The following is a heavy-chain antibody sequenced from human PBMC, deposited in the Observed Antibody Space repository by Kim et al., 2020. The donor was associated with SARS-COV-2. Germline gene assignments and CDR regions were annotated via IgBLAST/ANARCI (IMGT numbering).Heavy chain of an antibody. V-gene: IGHV4-39*01. Sequence: SETLSLTCTVSGGSISSSSYYWGWIRQPPGKGLEWIGSIYYSRSTYYNPSLKSRVTISVDTSKNQFSLKLSSVTAADTAVYYCARRGGYSYGNFDYWGQGTLVTVSS. J-gene: IGHJ4*02. CDR1: GGSISSSSYY. CDR3: ARRGGYSYGNFDY. CDR2: IYYSRST. D-gene: IGHD5-18*01.